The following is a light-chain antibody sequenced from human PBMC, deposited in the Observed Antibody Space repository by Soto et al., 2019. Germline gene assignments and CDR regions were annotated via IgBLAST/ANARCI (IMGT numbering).Light chain of an antibody. Sequence: QSVLTQPASVSGSPGQSITISCTGTSSDVGGHNYVSWYQQHPGKAPNLIIYEVVYRPSGVSNRFSGSKSGNTASLTISGLQAEDEADYYCCSYAGSSLYVFGTGTKVTVL. CDR2: EVV. J-gene: IGLJ1*01. CDR3: CSYAGSSLYV. V-gene: IGLV2-14*01. CDR1: SSDVGGHNY.